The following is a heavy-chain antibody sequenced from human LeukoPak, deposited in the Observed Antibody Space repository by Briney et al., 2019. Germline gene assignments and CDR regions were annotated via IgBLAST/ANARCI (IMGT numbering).Heavy chain of an antibody. J-gene: IGHJ5*02. CDR2: INPSGGST. V-gene: IGHV1-46*01. CDR3: ARERGRRVFYDILTGLNWFDP. D-gene: IGHD3-9*01. Sequence: ASVKVSCKASGYTFTSYYMHWVRQAPGQGLEWMGIINPSGGSTSYAQKFQGRVTMTRDTSTSTVYMELSSLRSEDTAVYYCARERGRRVFYDILTGLNWFDPWGQGTLVTVSS. CDR1: GYTFTSYY.